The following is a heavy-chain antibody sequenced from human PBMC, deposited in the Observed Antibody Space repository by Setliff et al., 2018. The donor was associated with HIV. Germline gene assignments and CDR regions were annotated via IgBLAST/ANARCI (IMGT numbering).Heavy chain of an antibody. Sequence: PGESLKISCKGSGYSVTSYWIGWVRQMPGKGLEWMGIIYPGDSDTRYSPSFQGEVTISADKSISTAYLQWSSLKASDTAMYYCARLAYCGGDCYSHYFDYWGQGTLVTVSS. CDR3: ARLAYCGGDCYSHYFDY. J-gene: IGHJ4*02. CDR2: IYPGDSDT. V-gene: IGHV5-51*01. D-gene: IGHD2-21*02. CDR1: GYSVTSYW.